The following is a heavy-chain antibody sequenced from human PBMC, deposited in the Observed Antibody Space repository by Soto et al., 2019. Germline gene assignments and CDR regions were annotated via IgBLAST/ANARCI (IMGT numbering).Heavy chain of an antibody. J-gene: IGHJ6*02. D-gene: IGHD6-25*01. CDR2: IIPIFGTA. Sequence: QVQLVQSGAEVKKPGSSVKVSCKASGGTFSSYAISWVRQAPGQGLEWMGGIIPIFGTANYAQKFQGRVTSTADESTSTAYMELSSLRSEDTAVYYCARDLGYHHTFRYGMDVWGQGTTVTVSS. V-gene: IGHV1-69*01. CDR3: ARDLGYHHTFRYGMDV. CDR1: GGTFSSYA.